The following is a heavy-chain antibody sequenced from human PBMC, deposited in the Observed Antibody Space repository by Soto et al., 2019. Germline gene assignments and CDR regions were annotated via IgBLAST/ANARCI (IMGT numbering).Heavy chain of an antibody. CDR3: ARVEMATIKGNAFDI. CDR2: INPSGGHT. CDR1: GNTFTNYY. D-gene: IGHD5-12*01. J-gene: IGHJ3*02. V-gene: IGHV1-46*01. Sequence: ASVKVSCKASGNTFTNYYIHWVRQAPGQGLEWMGTINPSGGHTTYSQNFLGRVTMTRDTSTSTLYMELTSLTSDDTAVYYCARVEMATIKGNAFDIWGQGTMVTVSS.